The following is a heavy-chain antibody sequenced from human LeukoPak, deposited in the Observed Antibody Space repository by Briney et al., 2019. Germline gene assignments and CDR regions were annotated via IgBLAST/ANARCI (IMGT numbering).Heavy chain of an antibody. CDR3: ARDSYQDYYGRFDP. Sequence: GGSLRLSCAASGFTFSSYWMHWVRQAPGKGLVWVSRLNIDGSSTSYADSVKGRFTISRDNAKDTLYLRMNSLRVEDTAVYYCARDSYQDYYGRFDPWGQGTLVIVSS. V-gene: IGHV3-74*01. D-gene: IGHD3-10*01. CDR1: GFTFSSYW. J-gene: IGHJ5*02. CDR2: LNIDGSST.